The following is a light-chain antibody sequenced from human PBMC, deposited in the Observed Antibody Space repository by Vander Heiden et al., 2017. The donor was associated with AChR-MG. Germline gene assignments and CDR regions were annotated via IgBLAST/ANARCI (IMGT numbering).Light chain of an antibody. Sequence: SHVLTLPLPASVAPGQTARLTSGATSIGSTTGHWYQQKPGQAPVVVVQDDSDRPSGIPGRFSGSNSGSTATLTISRVEAGDEADYHCQVWDSSSDHWVFGGGTRLIVL. J-gene: IGLJ3*02. V-gene: IGLV3-21*02. CDR1: SIGSTT. CDR2: DDS. CDR3: QVWDSSSDHWV.